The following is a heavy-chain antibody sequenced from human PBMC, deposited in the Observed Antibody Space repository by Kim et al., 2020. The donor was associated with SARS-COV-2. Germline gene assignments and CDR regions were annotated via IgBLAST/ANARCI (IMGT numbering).Heavy chain of an antibody. Sequence: ASVKVSCKASGGTFSIYDISWVRQAAGQGLEWMGWINPNMGNSDYAQKLQGRFTMTGDNSISTAYMELSSLRYEDTAVYYCVGAIGRGVEEWYQDDWG. J-gene: IGHJ4*01. V-gene: IGHV1-8*01. CDR2: INPNMGNS. CDR3: VGAIGRGVEEWYQDD. D-gene: IGHD2-2*01. CDR1: GGTFSIYD.